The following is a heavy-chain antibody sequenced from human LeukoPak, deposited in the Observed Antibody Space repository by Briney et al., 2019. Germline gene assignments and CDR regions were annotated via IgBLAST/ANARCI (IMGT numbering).Heavy chain of an antibody. D-gene: IGHD2-21*01. Sequence: GESLRLSCAASGFTFSNVWMSWVRQVPGKGLEWVGRIRRKTDGESTDHAAPVKGRFTISRDDSKNTLYLQMNSLKTEDTAVYYCVTDLVIKGYFDYWGQGALVTVSS. J-gene: IGHJ4*02. CDR3: VTDLVIKGYFDY. V-gene: IGHV3-15*01. CDR1: GFTFSNVW. CDR2: IRRKTDGEST.